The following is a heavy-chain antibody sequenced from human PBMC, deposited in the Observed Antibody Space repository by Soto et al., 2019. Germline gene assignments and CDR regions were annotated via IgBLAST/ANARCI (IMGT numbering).Heavy chain of an antibody. CDR3: AREDGKVGGSSAFDF. V-gene: IGHV3-21*01. J-gene: IGHJ4*02. Sequence: GGSLRLSCAWSGLTFSTYTLNWVRQAPGHGLEWVASINGRSNYLYYSDSVKGRFTISRDNAKNSLYLQMNRLRAEDTAIYYCAREDGKVGGSSAFDFWGLGSLVTVSS. CDR1: GLTFSTYT. CDR2: INGRSNYL. D-gene: IGHD1-26*01.